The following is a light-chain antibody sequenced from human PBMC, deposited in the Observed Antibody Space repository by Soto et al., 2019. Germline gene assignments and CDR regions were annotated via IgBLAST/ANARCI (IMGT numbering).Light chain of an antibody. Sequence: EIVMTQSPATLSVSPCERATLSCRASQSVITNLAWYQQKPGQAPRLLIFEASKRATGIPDRISGSGSGTDFTLTISSLEPEDFAVYYCQQRGHWPRTFGQGTKVDIK. V-gene: IGKV3-11*01. J-gene: IGKJ1*01. CDR2: EAS. CDR3: QQRGHWPRT. CDR1: QSVITN.